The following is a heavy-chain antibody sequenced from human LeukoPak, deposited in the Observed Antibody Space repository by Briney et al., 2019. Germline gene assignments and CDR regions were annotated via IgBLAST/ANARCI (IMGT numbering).Heavy chain of an antibody. CDR2: ISGSGGST. J-gene: IGHJ4*02. V-gene: IGHV3-23*01. Sequence: PGGSLRLSCAASGFTFSSYAMSWVRQAPGKGLEWVSAISGSGGSTYYADSVKGRFTISRDNSKNSLYLQMNSLRAEDTAVYYCARDRTTFRYFDYWGQGTLVTVSS. CDR1: GFTFSSYA. CDR3: ARDRTTFRYFDY. D-gene: IGHD1-1*01.